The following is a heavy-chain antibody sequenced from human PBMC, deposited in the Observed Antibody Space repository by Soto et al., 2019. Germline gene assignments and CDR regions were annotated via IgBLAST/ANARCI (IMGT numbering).Heavy chain of an antibody. CDR3: ARGALTTYFDY. CDR2: FYYSGST. Sequence: QVQLHESGPGLVKPSETLSLTCAVSGGSISSYYWSWIRQPPGKGLEWIGYFYYSGSTNYNPSLKSRGTISVDTSKNQFSLKLSSVTAADTAVYYCARGALTTYFDYWGQGTLVTVSS. J-gene: IGHJ4*02. CDR1: GGSISSYY. V-gene: IGHV4-59*01.